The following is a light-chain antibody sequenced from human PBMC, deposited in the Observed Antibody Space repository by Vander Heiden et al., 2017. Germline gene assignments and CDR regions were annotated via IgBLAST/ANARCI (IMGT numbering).Light chain of an antibody. Sequence: DIVLTQSPTTLSLSPGEGATLSCRASQSVTTYVAWYQHRPGQAPRLLIYDASHRATGVPARFSGSGSGTDFTLTISSLEPEDFGLYYCQQRSNWPPTLGGGTKVEV. V-gene: IGKV3-11*01. CDR3: QQRSNWPPT. CDR1: QSVTTY. CDR2: DAS. J-gene: IGKJ4*01.